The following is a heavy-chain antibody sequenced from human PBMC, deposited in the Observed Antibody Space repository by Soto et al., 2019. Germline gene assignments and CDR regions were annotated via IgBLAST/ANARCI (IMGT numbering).Heavy chain of an antibody. Sequence: GASVKVSCKASGYTFTSYFMHWVRQAPGQGLEWMGIINPIVGSTSYAQKFQGRVTMTRDTSTSTVYMELSSLRSEDTSVYYCARGSIAVAPFDYWGQGTLVTVSS. V-gene: IGHV1-46*03. D-gene: IGHD6-19*01. CDR3: ARGSIAVAPFDY. J-gene: IGHJ4*02. CDR2: INPIVGST. CDR1: GYTFTSYF.